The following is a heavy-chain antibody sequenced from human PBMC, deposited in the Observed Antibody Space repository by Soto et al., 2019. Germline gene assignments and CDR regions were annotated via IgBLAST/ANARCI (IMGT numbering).Heavy chain of an antibody. Sequence: GSLRLSCTASGSTFRTYGMNWVRQAPGKGLEWVSSISNSGDYIYYADAVQGRFTISRDNAKNSLFLQMISLRAEDTALYYFSRGDYFDTSGRGSDGFDIWGQGTMVTVSS. D-gene: IGHD3-22*01. V-gene: IGHV3-21*01. CDR1: GSTFRTYG. J-gene: IGHJ3*02. CDR2: ISNSGDYI. CDR3: SRGDYFDTSGRGSDGFDI.